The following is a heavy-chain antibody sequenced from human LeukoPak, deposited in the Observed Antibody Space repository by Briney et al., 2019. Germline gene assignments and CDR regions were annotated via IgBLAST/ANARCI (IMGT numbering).Heavy chain of an antibody. J-gene: IGHJ4*02. V-gene: IGHV3-21*04. Sequence: GGSLRLSCAASGFTFSSYSMNWVRQAPGKGLEWVSSISSSSSYIYYADSVKGRFTISRDNSKNTLYLQMNSLRAEDTAVYYCAKDGYQLLTLFDYWGQGTLVTVSS. CDR1: GFTFSSYS. CDR3: AKDGYQLLTLFDY. CDR2: ISSSSSYI. D-gene: IGHD2-2*01.